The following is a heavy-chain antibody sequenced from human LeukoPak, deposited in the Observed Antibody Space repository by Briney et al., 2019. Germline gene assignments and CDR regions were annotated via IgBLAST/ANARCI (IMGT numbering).Heavy chain of an antibody. CDR1: GGSISSYY. CDR3: ARAAAGIGAFDI. CDR2: IYYSGST. Sequence: PSETLSLTCTASGGSISSYYWSWIRQPPGKGLEWIGYIYYSGSTNYNPSLKSRVTISVDTSKNQFSLKLSSVTAADTAVYYCARAAAGIGAFDIWGQGTMVTVSS. D-gene: IGHD6-13*01. J-gene: IGHJ3*02. V-gene: IGHV4-59*01.